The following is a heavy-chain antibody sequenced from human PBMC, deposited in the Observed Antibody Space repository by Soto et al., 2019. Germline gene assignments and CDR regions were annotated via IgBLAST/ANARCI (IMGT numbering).Heavy chain of an antibody. V-gene: IGHV4-39*01. J-gene: IGHJ6*02. CDR2: IYYSGST. Sequence: SETLSLTCTVSGGSISSSSYYWGWIRQPPGKGLEWIGSIYYSGSTYYNPSLKSRVTISVDTSKNQFSLKLSSVTAADTAVYYCASGRSVVAEGSYYYGMDVWGQGTTVTVSS. CDR3: ASGRSVVAEGSYYYGMDV. CDR1: GGSISSSSYY. D-gene: IGHD2-2*01.